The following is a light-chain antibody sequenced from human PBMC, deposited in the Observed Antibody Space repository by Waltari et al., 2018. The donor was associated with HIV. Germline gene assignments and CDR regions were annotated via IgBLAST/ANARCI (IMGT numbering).Light chain of an antibody. J-gene: IGLJ3*02. CDR3: QSADSSGTWV. CDR2: QDT. Sequence: QTARITCSGDALPKQFAYWYQQKPGQAPVLIIYQDTERPAGIPERFSGSSSGTRVTLTVSGVQAEDEADYYCQSADSSGTWVFGGGTKLTVL. CDR1: ALPKQF. V-gene: IGLV3-25*03.